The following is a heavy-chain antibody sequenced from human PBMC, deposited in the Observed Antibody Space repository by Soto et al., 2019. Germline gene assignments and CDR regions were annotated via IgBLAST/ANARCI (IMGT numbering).Heavy chain of an antibody. CDR1: GFTFSSYA. Sequence: GGSLRLSCAASGFTFSSYAMSWVRQAPGKGLEWVSAISGSGGSTYYADSVKGRFTISRDNSKNTLYLQMNSLRAEDRAVYYCAKDRLITFGGFGDYWGQGTLVTVSS. J-gene: IGHJ4*02. D-gene: IGHD3-16*01. CDR2: ISGSGGST. CDR3: AKDRLITFGGFGDY. V-gene: IGHV3-23*01.